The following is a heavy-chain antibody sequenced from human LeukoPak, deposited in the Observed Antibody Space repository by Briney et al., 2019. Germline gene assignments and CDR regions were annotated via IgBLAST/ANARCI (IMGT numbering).Heavy chain of an antibody. CDR1: GGSIGGHTFY. Sequence: SETLSLTCNVSGGSIGGHTFYWAWIRQPPGKGLEWIATIYYNGNTFYNPSLKSRVAISIDMSKSQFSLHLNSVSAADTAVYYCARLTALAGHRGAFDIWGPGTVVTASS. D-gene: IGHD6-19*01. CDR3: ARLTALAGHRGAFDI. J-gene: IGHJ3*02. V-gene: IGHV4-39*01. CDR2: IYYNGNT.